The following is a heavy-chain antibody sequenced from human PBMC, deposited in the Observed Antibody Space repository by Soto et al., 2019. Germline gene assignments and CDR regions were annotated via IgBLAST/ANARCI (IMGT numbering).Heavy chain of an antibody. J-gene: IGHJ4*02. CDR1: GFTFNTFG. Sequence: GGSLRLSCATSGFTFNTFGMHWVRQSPGKGLEWLAVIFYDGSHKYYADSVKGRVIISRDNSKNTLYLQMKALRGEDTAVYYCARDRADGLRSFDWLCLDYWGQGTLVTVSS. V-gene: IGHV3-30-3*01. CDR2: IFYDGSHK. CDR3: ARDRADGLRSFDWLCLDY. D-gene: IGHD3-9*01.